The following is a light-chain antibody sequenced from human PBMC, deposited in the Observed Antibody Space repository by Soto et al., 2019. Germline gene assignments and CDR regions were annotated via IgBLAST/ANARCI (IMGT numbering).Light chain of an antibody. CDR1: QSVSSK. CDR2: GAS. J-gene: IGKJ4*01. Sequence: EIVMTQSPATLSVSPGERATLSCRASQSVSSKLAWYQQKPGQAPRLLIYGASTRATGIPATFSGSGSGTEFSLTISSLQSEDFAVYYCQQYNDLPLTFGGGTKVEI. V-gene: IGKV3-15*01. CDR3: QQYNDLPLT.